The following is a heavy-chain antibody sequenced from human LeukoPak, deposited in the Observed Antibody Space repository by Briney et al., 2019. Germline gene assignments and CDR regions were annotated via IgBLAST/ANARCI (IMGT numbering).Heavy chain of an antibody. CDR3: ARGVLRFLEWSPMDV. CDR2: ISAYNGNT. J-gene: IGHJ6*02. D-gene: IGHD3-3*01. Sequence: ASVKVSCKASGYTFTSYGISWVRQAPGQGLEWMGWISAYNGNTNYAQKLQGRVTMTTDTSTSTAYMELRSLRSDDTAVYYCARGVLRFLEWSPMDVWGQGTTVTVSS. CDR1: GYTFTSYG. V-gene: IGHV1-18*01.